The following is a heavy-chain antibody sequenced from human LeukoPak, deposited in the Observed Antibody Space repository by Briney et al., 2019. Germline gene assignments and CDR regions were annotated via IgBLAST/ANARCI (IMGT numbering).Heavy chain of an antibody. J-gene: IGHJ2*01. CDR1: GGSISGYY. CDR2: IFYSGST. D-gene: IGHD3-10*01. CDR3: ARVYYGRTYDYWYFDL. Sequence: SETLSLTCTVSGGSISGYYWSWIREPPGMGLEWIGYIFYSGSTNYNPSLKSRVTISVDTSKNQFSLKLSSVTAADTAVYSCARVYYGRTYDYWYFDLWGRGTRVTVSS. V-gene: IGHV4-59*01.